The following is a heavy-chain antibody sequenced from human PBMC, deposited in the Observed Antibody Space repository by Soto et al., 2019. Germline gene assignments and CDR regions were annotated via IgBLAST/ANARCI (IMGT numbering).Heavy chain of an antibody. D-gene: IGHD5-18*01. V-gene: IGHV3-74*01. Sequence: GGPLRLSCTASGFTFSSQWLHWVRQVPGKGLMWISRILNDGTTTNYADSVKGRFTVSRDNAKKTMSLQMNNLRAEDTAVYYCATWRGGYTYGLDHWGQGTPVTAPQ. CDR3: ATWRGGYTYGLDH. CDR2: ILNDGTTT. CDR1: GFTFSSQW. J-gene: IGHJ4*02.